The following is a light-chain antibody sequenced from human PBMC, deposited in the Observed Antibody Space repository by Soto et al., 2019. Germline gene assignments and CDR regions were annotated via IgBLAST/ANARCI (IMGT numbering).Light chain of an antibody. J-gene: IGKJ5*01. CDR2: DAS. V-gene: IGKV3-11*01. Sequence: EIVLTQSPATLSLSPGERATLSCRASQSVNGFLAWYQQKPGQAPRLLIYDASNWATGTPARFSGSGSGTDYTLTISSLEPEDCAVYYCQQRSNWPITFGQGTRLEIE. CDR1: QSVNGF. CDR3: QQRSNWPIT.